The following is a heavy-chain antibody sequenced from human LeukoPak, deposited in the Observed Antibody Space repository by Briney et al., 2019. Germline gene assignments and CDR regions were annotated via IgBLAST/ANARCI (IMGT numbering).Heavy chain of an antibody. J-gene: IGHJ6*02. Sequence: GGSLRLSCAASGFTFSSYSMNWVRQAPGKGLEWVSYISSSSSTIYYADSVKGRFTISRDNAKNSLYLQMNSLRAEDTAVYYCARAPLTCPLVRPPTPCGMDVWGQGTTVTVSS. V-gene: IGHV3-48*04. CDR2: ISSSSSTI. CDR1: GFTFSSYS. CDR3: ARAPLTCPLVRPPTPCGMDV. D-gene: IGHD6-13*01.